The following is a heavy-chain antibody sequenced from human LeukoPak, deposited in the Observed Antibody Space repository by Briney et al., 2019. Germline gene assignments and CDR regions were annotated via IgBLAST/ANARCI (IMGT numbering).Heavy chain of an antibody. CDR1: GGSISGHH. D-gene: IGHD2-2*01. V-gene: IGHV4-59*08. Sequence: SETLSLTCTVSGGSISGHHWSWIRQPPGKGLEWIGYIYYTGSTNYNPSLKSRVTISLDTSMNQFSLQLASVTVADTAVYYCARQAHCTSTICNPFDYWGPGNPGHRLL. CDR3: ARQAHCTSTICNPFDY. J-gene: IGHJ4*02. CDR2: IYYTGST.